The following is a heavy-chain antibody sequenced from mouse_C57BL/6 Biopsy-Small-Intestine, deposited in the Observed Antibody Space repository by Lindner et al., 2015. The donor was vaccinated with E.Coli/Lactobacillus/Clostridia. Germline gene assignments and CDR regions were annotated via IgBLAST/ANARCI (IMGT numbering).Heavy chain of an antibody. CDR2: ISTYDGHT. CDR1: GYTFSTYG. CDR3: ARDYQLLDRFDAFEV. J-gene: IGHJ1*01. V-gene: IGHV1-74*01. D-gene: IGHD5-5*01. Sequence: SVKVSCKASGYTFSTYGISWVRQAPGQGLEWMGWISTYDGHTNYAQKFQGGVTMTTDTSTTTAYMELRSLRSDDTAVYYCARDYQLLDRFDAFEVWGQGTMVTVSS.